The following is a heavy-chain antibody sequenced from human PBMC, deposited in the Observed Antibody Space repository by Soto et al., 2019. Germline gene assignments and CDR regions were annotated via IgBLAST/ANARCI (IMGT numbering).Heavy chain of an antibody. CDR1: GFTFSSYG. J-gene: IGHJ6*02. Sequence: EMQLVESGGGLVKPGGSLRLSCAASGFTFSSYGMNWVRQAPGKGLEWVSSISSGSEYIYYADSLKGRLTISRDNARNSLYLQLNGLRAEDTAVYCCATDGAAGSVMEVWGQGTTVTVSS. CDR3: ATDGAAGSVMEV. D-gene: IGHD6-13*01. CDR2: ISSGSEYI. V-gene: IGHV3-21*01.